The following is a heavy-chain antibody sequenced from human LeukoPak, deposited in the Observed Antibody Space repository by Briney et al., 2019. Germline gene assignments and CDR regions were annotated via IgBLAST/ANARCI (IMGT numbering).Heavy chain of an antibody. D-gene: IGHD3-9*01. V-gene: IGHV4-59*01. CDR2: IYYSGST. CDR3: AREQRVLYGYLTGYYEEDAFDI. CDR1: GGSISSYY. Sequence: PSETLSLTCTVSGGSISSYYWSWIPQPPGKGLEWIGYIYYSGSTNYNPSLKSRVTISVDTSKNQFSLKLSSVTAAGTAVYYCAREQRVLYGYLTGYYEEDAFDIWGQGTMVTVSS. J-gene: IGHJ3*02.